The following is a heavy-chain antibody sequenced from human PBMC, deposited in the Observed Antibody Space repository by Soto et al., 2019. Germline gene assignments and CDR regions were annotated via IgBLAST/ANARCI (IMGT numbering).Heavy chain of an antibody. Sequence: SQTPSPTCALSGGSVSSNSAALNWIRQFPSRGLEWLGRTYYRSKWYNDYAVSVKSRITINPDTSKNQFSLQLNSVTPEDTAVYYCARQYSGYDFDAFDIWGQGTMVTVSS. V-gene: IGHV6-1*01. CDR3: ARQYSGYDFDAFDI. CDR2: TYYRSKWYN. D-gene: IGHD5-12*01. CDR1: GGSVSSNSAA. J-gene: IGHJ3*02.